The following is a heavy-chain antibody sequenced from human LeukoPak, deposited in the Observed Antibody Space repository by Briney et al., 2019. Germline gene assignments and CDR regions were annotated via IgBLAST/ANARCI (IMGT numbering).Heavy chain of an antibody. J-gene: IGHJ4*02. D-gene: IGHD6-13*01. V-gene: IGHV3-64*03. Sequence: GGSLRLSCSASGFTFSGYAMHWVRQAPGKGLEYVSAIISNGDSTYYSDSVKDRFTISRDNSKNTLYLQMSSLRPEDTAVYYCVKSASTWYLFDYWGQGTLVTVSS. CDR2: IISNGDST. CDR1: GFTFSGYA. CDR3: VKSASTWYLFDY.